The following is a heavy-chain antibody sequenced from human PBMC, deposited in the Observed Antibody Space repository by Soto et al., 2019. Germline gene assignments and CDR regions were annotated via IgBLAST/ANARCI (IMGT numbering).Heavy chain of an antibody. Sequence: PSETRSLTCIVSGGSISCSCWSWIRQSPGKGLEWLGYVYYTGSTNYSPSLRSRVSVSVDTSKNEFSLRLSSVTAADTAVYFCARSVAVPGAHIDYWGQGTQVTVSS. V-gene: IGHV4-59*01. CDR3: ARSVAVPGAHIDY. CDR1: GGSISCSC. J-gene: IGHJ4*02. CDR2: VYYTGST. D-gene: IGHD6-19*01.